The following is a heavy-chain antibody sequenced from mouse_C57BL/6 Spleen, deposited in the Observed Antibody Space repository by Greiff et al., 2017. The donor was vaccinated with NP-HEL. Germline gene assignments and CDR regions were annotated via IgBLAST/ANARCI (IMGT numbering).Heavy chain of an antibody. CDR1: GFTFSDYG. J-gene: IGHJ4*01. CDR3: ARPLTVVATGAMDY. CDR2: ISSGSSTI. Sequence: EVQRVESGGGLVKPGGSLKLSCAASGFTFSDYGMHWVRQAPEKGLEWVAYISSGSSTIYYADTVKGRFTISRDNAKNTLFLHMTSLRSEDTAMYYCARPLTVVATGAMDYWGQGTSVTVSS. D-gene: IGHD1-1*01. V-gene: IGHV5-17*01.